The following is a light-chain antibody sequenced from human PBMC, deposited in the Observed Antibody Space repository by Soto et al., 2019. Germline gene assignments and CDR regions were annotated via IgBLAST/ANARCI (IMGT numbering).Light chain of an antibody. CDR2: EVS. CDR1: SSDIGDTHY. CDR3: SSYAGRDTVV. J-gene: IGLJ1*01. V-gene: IGLV2-8*01. Sequence: QSVLTQPPSASGSPGQSVTVSCTETSSDIGDTHYVSWYQQHPGKAPKLMVYEVSKRPSGVPDRFSGSKSGNTASLTVSGLLAEDEGDYYCSSYAGRDTVVFGSGTKVTVL.